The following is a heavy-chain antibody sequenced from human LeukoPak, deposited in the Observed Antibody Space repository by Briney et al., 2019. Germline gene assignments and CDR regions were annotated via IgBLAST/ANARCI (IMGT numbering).Heavy chain of an antibody. CDR3: AKDDRWLQFCC. J-gene: IGHJ4*02. V-gene: IGHV3-23*01. Sequence: GGSLRLSCAASGFTFSSHGMNWVRQAPGKGLEWVSGIIPSGHTTYYAVSVRGRFTISRDNSGNTLYLQMNSLRAEDTAVYYCAKDDRWLQFCCWGQGTLVTVSS. CDR2: IIPSGHTT. CDR1: GFTFSSHG. D-gene: IGHD5-24*01.